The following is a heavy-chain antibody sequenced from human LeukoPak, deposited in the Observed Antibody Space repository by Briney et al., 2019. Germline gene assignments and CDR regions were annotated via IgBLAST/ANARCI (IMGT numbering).Heavy chain of an antibody. CDR2: IKEDGSEK. CDR3: ARGYTCGY. D-gene: IGHD5-18*01. J-gene: IGHJ4*02. Sequence: GGSLRLSCAASGFTFSNTNMNWVRQAPGKGLEWVANIKEDGSEKNYADSVKGRFTISRDNAKNSLYLQMNSLRAEDTAVYYCARGYTCGYWGQGTLVIVSS. V-gene: IGHV3-7*04. CDR1: GFTFSNTN.